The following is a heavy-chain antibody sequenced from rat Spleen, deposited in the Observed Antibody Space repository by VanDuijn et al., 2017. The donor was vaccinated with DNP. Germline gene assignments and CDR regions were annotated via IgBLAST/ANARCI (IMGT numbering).Heavy chain of an antibody. CDR1: GYSITPNYK. V-gene: IGHV3-3*01. D-gene: IGHD5-1*01. J-gene: IGHJ2*01. CDR3: AVQLGVFDY. Sequence: EVQLQESGPGLVKPSQSLSLTCSVTGYSITPNYKWSCIRRFPGNGLEWMGYINSAGSTNYNPPLKSRFSITRDTSKNQFFLQVNSVATEDTATYYCAVQLGVFDYWGQGVMVTVSS. CDR2: INSAGST.